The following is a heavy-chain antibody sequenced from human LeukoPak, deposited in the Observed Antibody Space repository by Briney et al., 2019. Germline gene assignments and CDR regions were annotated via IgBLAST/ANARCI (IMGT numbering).Heavy chain of an antibody. J-gene: IGHJ6*03. CDR3: AKDATAVVGTVYMDV. CDR1: GFTVSSNY. CDR2: ISNFGDII. D-gene: IGHD6-13*01. Sequence: GGSLRLSCAASGFTVSSNYINWVRQAPGKGLEWISHISNFGDIIHYADSVEGRFTISRDNAKNSLYLQMDSLRAEDTAVYYCAKDATAVVGTVYMDVWGKGTTVTISS. V-gene: IGHV3-11*04.